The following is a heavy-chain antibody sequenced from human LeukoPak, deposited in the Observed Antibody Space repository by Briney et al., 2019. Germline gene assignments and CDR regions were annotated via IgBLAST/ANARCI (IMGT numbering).Heavy chain of an antibody. J-gene: IGHJ4*02. Sequence: SETLSLTCTVSGGSTSTYYWSWMRQPPGKGLEWIGYTSYTGSTNNNPSLRSRVTISVDTSKNQFSLKLSSVTAADTAVYYCAGHRRVGLGTAYDFDYWGQGTLVTVSS. CDR1: GGSTSTYY. CDR2: TSYTGST. CDR3: AGHRRVGLGTAYDFDY. D-gene: IGHD1-1*01. V-gene: IGHV4-59*08.